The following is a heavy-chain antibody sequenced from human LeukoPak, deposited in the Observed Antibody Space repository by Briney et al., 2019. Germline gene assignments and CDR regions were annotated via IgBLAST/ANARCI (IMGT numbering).Heavy chain of an antibody. V-gene: IGHV4-34*01. D-gene: IGHD6-13*01. J-gene: IGHJ4*02. Sequence: SETLSLTCAVYGGSFSGYYWSWIRQPPGKGLEWIGEIYHSGSTNYNPSLKSRVTISVDTSKNQFSLKLSSVTAADTAVYYCARAGYSSSWYRGGVNFDYWGQGTLVTVSS. CDR1: GGSFSGYY. CDR3: ARAGYSSSWYRGGVNFDY. CDR2: IYHSGST.